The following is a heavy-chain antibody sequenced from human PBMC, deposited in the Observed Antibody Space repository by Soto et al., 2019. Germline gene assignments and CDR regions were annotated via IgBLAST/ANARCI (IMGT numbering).Heavy chain of an antibody. J-gene: IGHJ6*02. CDR2: IHHTGRT. D-gene: IGHD3-10*01. Sequence: QVQLQESGPGLVRPSGTLSLTCAVSGGSISSSKWWHWVRQSPSKGLEWIGEIHHTGRTNYNPSLKSRVTLSVDKSKNQFSLRLASLTAADTAVYYCVKFDYDYYALDVWGQGTTVTVSS. V-gene: IGHV4-4*02. CDR3: VKFDYDYYALDV. CDR1: GGSISSSKW.